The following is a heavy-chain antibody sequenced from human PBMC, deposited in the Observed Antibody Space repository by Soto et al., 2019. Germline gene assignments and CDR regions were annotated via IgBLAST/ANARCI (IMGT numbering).Heavy chain of an antibody. D-gene: IGHD3-22*01. Sequence: SETLSLTCAVSGGSISSSNWWSWVRQPPGKGLEWIGEIYHSGSTNYNPSLKSRVTISVDKSKNQFSLKLSSVAAADTAVYYCASDLAIKYYYDSSGYFGYWGQGTLVTVS. CDR2: IYHSGST. CDR1: GGSISSSNW. J-gene: IGHJ4*02. V-gene: IGHV4-4*02. CDR3: ASDLAIKYYYDSSGYFGY.